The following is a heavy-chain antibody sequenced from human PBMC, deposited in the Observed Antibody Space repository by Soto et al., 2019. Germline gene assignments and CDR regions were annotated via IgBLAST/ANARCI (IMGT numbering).Heavy chain of an antibody. CDR2: INHSGST. CDR1: GGSFSGYY. Sequence: QVQLQQWGAGLLKPSETLSLTCAVYGGSFSGYYWTWIRQPPGTGLEWIGEINHSGSTNYNPSLKSRVIISVDTSENQFSLKLTSVTAADTAVYYCARDKITGLFDYWSQGTLVTVSS. J-gene: IGHJ4*02. CDR3: ARDKITGLFDY. D-gene: IGHD2-8*02. V-gene: IGHV4-34*01.